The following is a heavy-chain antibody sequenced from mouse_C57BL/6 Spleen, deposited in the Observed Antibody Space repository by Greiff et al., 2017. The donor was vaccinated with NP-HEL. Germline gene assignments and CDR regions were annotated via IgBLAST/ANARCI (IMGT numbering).Heavy chain of an antibody. V-gene: IGHV1-26*01. CDR1: GYTFTDYY. Sequence: VQLQQSGPELVKPGASVKISCKASGYTFTDYYMNWVKQSHGKSLEWIGDINPNNGGTSYNQKFKGKATLTVDKSSSTAYMELHSLTSEDSAVYYCARTPPPAYFAMDYWGQGTSVTVSS. J-gene: IGHJ4*01. CDR2: INPNNGGT. CDR3: ARTPPPAYFAMDY.